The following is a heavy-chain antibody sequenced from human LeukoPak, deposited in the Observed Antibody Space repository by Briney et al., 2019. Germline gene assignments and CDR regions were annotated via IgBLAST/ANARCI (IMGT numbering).Heavy chain of an antibody. D-gene: IGHD6-19*01. CDR2: MGGSGGST. Sequence: GGSLRLSCAASGFTFGSYAMYWVRQAPGKGLDWASAMGGSGGSTFYADSVKGRFTISRDNSENTVYLQMNSLRADDTAVYYCAKATAGYSSGRYPGWPVDYWGQGTLVTVSS. CDR3: AKATAGYSSGRYPGWPVDY. J-gene: IGHJ4*02. CDR1: GFTFGSYA. V-gene: IGHV3-23*01.